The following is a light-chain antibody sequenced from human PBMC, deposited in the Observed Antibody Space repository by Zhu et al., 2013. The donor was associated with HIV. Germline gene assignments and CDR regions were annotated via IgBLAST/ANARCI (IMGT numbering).Light chain of an antibody. V-gene: IGLV1-40*01. Sequence: QSVLTQPPSVSGAPGQRVTISCTGNSSNIGEGYDVHWYQQFSGTAPKLLIHGNNNRPSGVPDRFSGSKSGTSASLAITGLHVEDEADYYCQSYDNILSSSVFGGGTTLTVL. CDR1: SSNIGEGYD. J-gene: IGLJ2*01. CDR2: GNN. CDR3: QSYDNILSSSV.